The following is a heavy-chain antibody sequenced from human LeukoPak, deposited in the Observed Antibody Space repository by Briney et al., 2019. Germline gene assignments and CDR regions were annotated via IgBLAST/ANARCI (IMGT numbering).Heavy chain of an antibody. V-gene: IGHV3-33*01. CDR2: IWYDGSNK. CDR1: GFTFSSYG. CDR3: AREGPYSSGWKDAFDI. Sequence: PGRSLRLSCAASGFTFSSYGMHWVRQAPGKGLEWVADIWYDGSNKYYADSVKGRFTISRDNSKNTLYLQMNSLRAEDTAVYYCAREGPYSSGWKDAFDIWGQGTRVTVSS. D-gene: IGHD6-19*01. J-gene: IGHJ3*02.